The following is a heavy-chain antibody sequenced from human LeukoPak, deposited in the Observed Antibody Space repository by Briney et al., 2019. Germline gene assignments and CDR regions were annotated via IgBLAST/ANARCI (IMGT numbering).Heavy chain of an antibody. CDR2: IYYSGST. CDR1: GGSISSSSYY. V-gene: IGHV4-39*02. Sequence: SETLSLTCTVSGGSISSSSYYWGRIRQPPGKGLEWIGSIYYSGSTYYNPSLKSRVTISVDTSKNQFSLKLSSVTAADTAVYYCARDVTIFGDQVFFWFDPWGQGTLVTVSS. CDR3: ARDVTIFGDQVFFWFDP. D-gene: IGHD3-3*01. J-gene: IGHJ5*02.